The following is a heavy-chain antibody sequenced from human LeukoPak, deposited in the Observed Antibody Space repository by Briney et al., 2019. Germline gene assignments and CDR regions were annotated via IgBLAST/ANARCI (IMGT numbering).Heavy chain of an antibody. CDR3: AGCRVVYYDSSEAFDY. CDR2: ISWNSGYI. Sequence: PGGSLRLSCAASGFTFDDYAMHWVRQAPGKGLEWVSGISWNSGYIGYEDSVKGRFTISRDNAKNSLYLQMNSLRAEDTAVYYCAGCRVVYYDSSEAFDYWGQGTLVTVSS. V-gene: IGHV3-9*01. CDR1: GFTFDDYA. J-gene: IGHJ4*02. D-gene: IGHD3-22*01.